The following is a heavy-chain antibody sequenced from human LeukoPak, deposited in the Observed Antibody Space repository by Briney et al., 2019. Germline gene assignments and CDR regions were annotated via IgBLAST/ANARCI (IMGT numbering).Heavy chain of an antibody. CDR2: ISYDGTNE. V-gene: IGHV3-30-3*01. CDR3: ARESPACGEDCYFDY. CDR1: GFTFGSYA. J-gene: IGHJ4*02. Sequence: RSLRLPCAASGFTFGSYAMHWVRQAPGRGLEWVAGISYDGTNEYYADSVKGRFTISRDNSKNTLYLQMNSLRADDTAVYYCARESPACGEDCYFDYWGQGTLVTVSS. D-gene: IGHD2-21*02.